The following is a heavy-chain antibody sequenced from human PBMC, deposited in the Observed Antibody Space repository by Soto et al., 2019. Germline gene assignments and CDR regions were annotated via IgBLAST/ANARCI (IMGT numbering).Heavy chain of an antibody. CDR1: GYTFTVHY. CDR2: INPKSGGT. CDR3: ARDLAKGGGSAGFDY. Sequence: ASVKVSCKASGYTFTVHYMHWVRQAPGQGLEWMGWINPKSGGTMYPQKFQGRVTMTWDTSISTAYMALTRLRSDDTAVYYCARDLAKGGGSAGFDYWGQGPLVTVSS. J-gene: IGHJ4*02. D-gene: IGHD1-26*01. V-gene: IGHV1-2*02.